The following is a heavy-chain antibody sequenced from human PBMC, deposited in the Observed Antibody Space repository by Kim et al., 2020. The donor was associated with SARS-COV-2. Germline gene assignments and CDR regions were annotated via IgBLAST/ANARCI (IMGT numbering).Heavy chain of an antibody. V-gene: IGHV3-30*02. D-gene: IGHD5-12*01. Sequence: GGSLRLSCETSGFTFTDFGMHWVRQTRVKGLEWVAFIWYDGTNKYYADSVKGRFTISRDNSKKTVFLQMTSLRAEDTAVYYCAKPRDGYRTSYPTSWGQGTLVTVSS. CDR2: IWYDGTNK. CDR1: GFTFTDFG. J-gene: IGHJ4*02. CDR3: AKPRDGYRTSYPTS.